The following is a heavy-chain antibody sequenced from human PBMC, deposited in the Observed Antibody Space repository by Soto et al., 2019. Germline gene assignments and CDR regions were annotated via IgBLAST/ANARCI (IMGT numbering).Heavy chain of an antibody. CDR3: ARHLDSSGYFDWFDP. J-gene: IGHJ5*02. CDR2: IDPSDSYT. Sequence: GESLKISCKGSGYSFTSYWISWVRQMPGKGLEWMGRIDPSDSYTNYSPSFQGHVTISADKSISTAYLQWSSLKASDTAMYYCARHLDSSGYFDWFDPWGQGTLVTVSS. CDR1: GYSFTSYW. D-gene: IGHD3-22*01. V-gene: IGHV5-10-1*01.